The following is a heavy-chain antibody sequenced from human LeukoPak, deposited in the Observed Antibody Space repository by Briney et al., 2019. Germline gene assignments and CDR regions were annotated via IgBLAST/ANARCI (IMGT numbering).Heavy chain of an antibody. CDR3: SRDFWGAYLVDFFDY. CDR2: IEQDGSET. V-gene: IGHV3-7*01. Sequence: GGSLRLSCAASGFTFSGYGMSWVRRAPGKGLEWVANIEQDGSETYYVDSVRGRFTISRDNAKNSLYLQMNSLRAEDTAVYYCSRDFWGAYLVDFFDYWGQGTLVTVSS. J-gene: IGHJ4*02. D-gene: IGHD3-3*01. CDR1: GFTFSGYG.